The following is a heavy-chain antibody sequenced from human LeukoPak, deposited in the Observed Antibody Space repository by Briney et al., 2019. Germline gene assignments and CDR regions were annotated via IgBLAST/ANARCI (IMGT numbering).Heavy chain of an antibody. D-gene: IGHD3-3*01. Sequence: SETLSLTCTVSGGSISNYYWSWIRQPPGKGLEWIGYMYYSGSTNYNPSLESRVTISVDTSKNQFSLKLRSVTAADTAVYYCASSHPLGSNNDYYTPFDYWGQGTLVTVSS. CDR2: MYYSGST. CDR1: GGSISNYY. CDR3: ASSHPLGSNNDYYTPFDY. V-gene: IGHV4-59*01. J-gene: IGHJ4*02.